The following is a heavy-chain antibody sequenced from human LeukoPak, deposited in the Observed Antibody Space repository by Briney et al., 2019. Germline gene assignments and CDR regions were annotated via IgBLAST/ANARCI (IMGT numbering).Heavy chain of an antibody. CDR2: INPNSGDT. J-gene: IGHJ4*02. D-gene: IGHD3-10*01. V-gene: IGHV1-2*02. CDR1: GYTFTGYY. CDR3: ARDSGMVRGTVDY. Sequence: ASVKVSCKASGYTFTGYYLHWVRQAPGQGPEWMGWINPNSGDTNYAQKFQGRVTITRDTSTSTVYMELSSLRSEDTAVYYCARDSGMVRGTVDYWGQGTLVTVSS.